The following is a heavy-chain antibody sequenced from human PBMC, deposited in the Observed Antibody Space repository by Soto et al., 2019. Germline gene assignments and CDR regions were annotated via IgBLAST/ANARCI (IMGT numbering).Heavy chain of an antibody. V-gene: IGHV1-2*02. CDR2: IKPYSGDT. CDR3: ARDSGYDTTGYTPFAE. J-gene: IGHJ4*02. Sequence: ASVKVSCKTSGYTFNNHIIHWVRQVPGQRLEWMGWIKPYSGDTGYAQKFQGRVTLAGATTISTVYMELNSLESDDTAVYFCARDSGYDTTGYTPFAEWRQGALVTVSS. D-gene: IGHD3-22*01. CDR1: GYTFNNHI.